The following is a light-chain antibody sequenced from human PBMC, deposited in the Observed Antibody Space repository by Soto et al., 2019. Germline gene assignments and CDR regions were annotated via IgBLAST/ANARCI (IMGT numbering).Light chain of an antibody. J-gene: IGKJ1*01. V-gene: IGKV1-17*01. CDR3: QQYGSSGT. CDR1: QGIRND. Sequence: DIHMTLSPSSLSASVGDKFTIPCRASQGIRNDLGWYKQTPRKAPNLLIYAASSLQSGVPPWISGSGSGTVFTLIISRLQPEYFAFYYCQQYGSSGTFGHGTKVDIK. CDR2: AAS.